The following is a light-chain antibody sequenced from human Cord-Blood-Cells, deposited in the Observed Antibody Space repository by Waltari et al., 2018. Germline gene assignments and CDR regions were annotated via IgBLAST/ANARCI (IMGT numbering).Light chain of an antibody. CDR2: GKN. CDR3: NSRDSSGNHWV. V-gene: IGLV3-19*01. J-gene: IGLJ3*02. Sequence: SSELTQDPAVSVALGQTVRITCQGDSLRSYYASWYQQKPGPAPVLVIYGKNNRPPGIPDRFSGSSSGNTASLTSTGAQAEDEADYYCNSRDSSGNHWVFGGGTKLTVL. CDR1: SLRSYY.